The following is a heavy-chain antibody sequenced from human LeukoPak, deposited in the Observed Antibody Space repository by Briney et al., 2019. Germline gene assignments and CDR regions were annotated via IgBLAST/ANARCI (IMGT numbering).Heavy chain of an antibody. CDR1: GYTFTGYY. Sequence: ASVKVSCKASGYTFTGYYMHWVRQAPGQGLEWMGWINPNSGGTNYAQKFQGRVTMTRDTSISTAYMELSRLRSDDTAVYYCARDLNPDYYYGMGVWGQGTTVTVSS. D-gene: IGHD1-14*01. V-gene: IGHV1-2*02. CDR3: ARDLNPDYYYGMGV. CDR2: INPNSGGT. J-gene: IGHJ6*02.